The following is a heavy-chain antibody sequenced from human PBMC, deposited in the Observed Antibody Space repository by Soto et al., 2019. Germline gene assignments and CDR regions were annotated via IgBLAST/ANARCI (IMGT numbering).Heavy chain of an antibody. CDR3: ASEPLARTSGLVRP. D-gene: IGHD3-10*01. CDR2: MNPNSGNT. V-gene: IGHV1-8*01. CDR1: GYTFTSYD. J-gene: IGHJ5*02. Sequence: QVQLVQSGAEVKKPGASVKVSCKASGYTFTSYDINWVRQATGQGLEWTGWMNPNSGNTGYAQKFQGRVTMTRNTSISTAYMELSSLRSEDTAVYYCASEPLARTSGLVRPWGQGTLVTVSS.